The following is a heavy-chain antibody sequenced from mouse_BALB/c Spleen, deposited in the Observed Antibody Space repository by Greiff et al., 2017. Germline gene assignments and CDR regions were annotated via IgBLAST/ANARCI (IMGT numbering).Heavy chain of an antibody. CDR2: ISNGGGST. V-gene: IGHV5-12-2*01. Sequence: EVMLVESGGGLVQPGGSLKLSCAASGFTFSSYTMSWVRQTPEKRLEWVAYISNGGGSTYYPDNVKGRFTISRDNAKNTLYLQMSSLKSEDTAMYYCARHRDYDDWFAYWGQGTLVTVSA. J-gene: IGHJ3*01. CDR3: ARHRDYDDWFAY. D-gene: IGHD2-4*01. CDR1: GFTFSSYT.